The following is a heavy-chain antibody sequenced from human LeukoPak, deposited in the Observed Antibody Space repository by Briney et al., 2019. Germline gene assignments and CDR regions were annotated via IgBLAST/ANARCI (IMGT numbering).Heavy chain of an antibody. Sequence: GGSLRLSCAASGFTSSDCWMHWARQAPGKGLEWVASINPSGSVKYYVNSVKGRFTISRDNAKNSLYLQMSNLRAEDTAVYFCARGGGLDVWGQGATVTVSS. CDR3: ARGGGLDV. V-gene: IGHV3-7*03. D-gene: IGHD3-16*01. CDR1: GFTSSDCW. CDR2: INPSGSVK. J-gene: IGHJ6*02.